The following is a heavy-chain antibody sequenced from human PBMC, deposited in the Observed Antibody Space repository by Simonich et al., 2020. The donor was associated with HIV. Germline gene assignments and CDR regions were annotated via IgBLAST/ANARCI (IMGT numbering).Heavy chain of an antibody. Sequence: EVQLVESGGGLVQTGRSLRLSCAASGFTCDDYAMNWVRQAPGKGRGVVSGISWNSGSIGYADSVKGRFTISRDNAKNSLYLQMNSLRAEDMALYYCAKDRYSSSSGSFDYWGQGTLVTVSS. CDR1: GFTCDDYA. CDR3: AKDRYSSSSGSFDY. CDR2: ISWNSGSI. D-gene: IGHD6-6*01. V-gene: IGHV3-9*03. J-gene: IGHJ4*02.